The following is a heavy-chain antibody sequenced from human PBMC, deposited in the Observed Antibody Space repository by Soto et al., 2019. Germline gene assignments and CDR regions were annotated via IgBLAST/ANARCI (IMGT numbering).Heavy chain of an antibody. V-gene: IGHV2-5*01. CDR2: VYWYDDK. J-gene: IGHJ4*02. D-gene: IGHD2-21*01. Sequence: QVTLKESGPTLVKPTQTLTLTCTFSGVSLSTSGMGVGWIRQPPGKALEWLALVYWYDDKRYSPSLKSRLTISKDTSKNQVVLTMAYLDPVDTARYYCAHMIEGAVFDLWGQGTLVTVSS. CDR1: GVSLSTSGMG. CDR3: AHMIEGAVFDL.